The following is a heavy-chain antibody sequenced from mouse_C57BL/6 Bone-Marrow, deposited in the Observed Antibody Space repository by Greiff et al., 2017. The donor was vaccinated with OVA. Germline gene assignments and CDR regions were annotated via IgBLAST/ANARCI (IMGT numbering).Heavy chain of an antibody. J-gene: IGHJ3*01. D-gene: IGHD4-1*01. CDR1: GFSLTSYG. Sequence: VHLVESGPGLVAPSQSLSITCTVSGFSLTSYGVSWVRQPPGQGLEWLGVIWGDGSTNYHSALISRLSIRKANSKSQVFFKLNSLQNDDTATCACAKVWEGFAYWGQGTLVTVSA. V-gene: IGHV2-3*01. CDR2: IWGDGST. CDR3: AKVWEGFAY.